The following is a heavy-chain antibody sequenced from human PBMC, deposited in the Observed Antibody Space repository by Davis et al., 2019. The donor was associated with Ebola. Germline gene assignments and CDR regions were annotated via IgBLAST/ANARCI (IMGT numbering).Heavy chain of an antibody. CDR2: ISGYNGNT. J-gene: IGHJ4*02. CDR3: ARDWAGSGSSYIPRFDY. V-gene: IGHV1-18*01. D-gene: IGHD3-10*01. CDR1: GYTFTSYG. Sequence: ASVKVSCKASGYTFTSYGISWVRQAPGQGLEWMGWISGYNGNTNYAQKLQGRVTLTTDTSTSTAYMELRSLRSDDTAVYYCARDWAGSGSSYIPRFDYWGQGTLVTVSS.